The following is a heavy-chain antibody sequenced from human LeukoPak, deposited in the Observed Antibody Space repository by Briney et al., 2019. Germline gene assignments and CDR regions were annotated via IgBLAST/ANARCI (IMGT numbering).Heavy chain of an antibody. CDR3: ARGDYYDSSGYLDY. V-gene: IGHV3-30*04. D-gene: IGHD3-22*01. Sequence: GRSLRLSCAASGFTFSSYAMHWVRQAPGKGLEWVAVISYDGSNKYYADSVKGRFTISRDNSKNTLYLQMNSLRAGDTAVYYCARGDYYDSSGYLDYWGQGTLVTVSS. CDR1: GFTFSSYA. J-gene: IGHJ4*02. CDR2: ISYDGSNK.